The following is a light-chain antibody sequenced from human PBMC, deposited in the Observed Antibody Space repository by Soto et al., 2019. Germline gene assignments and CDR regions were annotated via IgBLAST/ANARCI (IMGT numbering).Light chain of an antibody. CDR3: SSYTSSSTLVV. CDR1: SSDVGGSNY. CDR2: EVT. J-gene: IGLJ2*01. Sequence: QSALTQPASVSGSPGQSITISCAGTSSDVGGSNYVSWYQHHPGKAPKVIIYEVTNRPSGVSHRFSGSKSGNTASLTISGLQAEDEADYYCSSYTSSSTLVVFGGGTKLTVL. V-gene: IGLV2-14*01.